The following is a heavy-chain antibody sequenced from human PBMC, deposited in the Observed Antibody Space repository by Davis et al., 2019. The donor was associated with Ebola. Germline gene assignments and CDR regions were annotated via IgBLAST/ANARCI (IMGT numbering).Heavy chain of an antibody. D-gene: IGHD2-15*01. Sequence: PGGSLRLSCAASGFTFDDYAMHWVRQAPGKGLEWVSGISWNSGSMGYADSVKGRFTISRDNAKNSLYLQMNSLRAEDMALYYCAKGSGGSCYSGDFDYWGQGTLVTVSS. CDR1: GFTFDDYA. CDR3: AKGSGGSCYSGDFDY. CDR2: ISWNSGSM. J-gene: IGHJ4*02. V-gene: IGHV3-9*03.